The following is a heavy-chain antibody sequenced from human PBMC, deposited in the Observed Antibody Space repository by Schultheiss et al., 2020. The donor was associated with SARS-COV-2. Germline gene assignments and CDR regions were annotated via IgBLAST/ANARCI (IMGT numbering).Heavy chain of an antibody. CDR1: GFTFSSYS. CDR2: ISSSGSTI. J-gene: IGHJ4*02. V-gene: IGHV3-48*04. D-gene: IGHD3-22*01. Sequence: GGSLRLSCAASGFTFSSYSMNWVRQAPGKGLEWVSYISSSGSTIYYADSVKGRFTISRDNAKNSLYLQMNSLRAEDTAVYYCARAHSNGYYVDFDYWGQGTLVTVSS. CDR3: ARAHSNGYYVDFDY.